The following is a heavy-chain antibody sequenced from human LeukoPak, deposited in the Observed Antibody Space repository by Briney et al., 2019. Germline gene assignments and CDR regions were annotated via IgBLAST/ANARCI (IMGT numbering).Heavy chain of an antibody. CDR3: ARARSWPPHYYYGMDV. V-gene: IGHV4-34*01. CDR1: GGSFSGYY. D-gene: IGHD6-13*01. Sequence: SETLSLTCAVYGGSFSGYYWSWIRQPPGKGLEWIGEINHSGSTNYNPSLKSRVTISVDTSKNQFSLKLSSVTAADTAVYYCARARSWPPHYYYGMDVWGQGTTVTVSS. J-gene: IGHJ6*02. CDR2: INHSGST.